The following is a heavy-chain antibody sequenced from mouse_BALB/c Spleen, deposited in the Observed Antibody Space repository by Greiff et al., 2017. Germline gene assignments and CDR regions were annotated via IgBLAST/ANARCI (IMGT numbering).Heavy chain of an antibody. CDR2: ISSGGSYT. J-gene: IGHJ4*01. CDR3: ARLYGNYVYYYAMDY. CDR1: GFTFSSYG. D-gene: IGHD2-10*02. V-gene: IGHV5-6*01. Sequence: EVQGVESGGDLVKPGGSLKLSCAASGFTFSSYGMSWVRQTPDKRLEWVATISSGGSYTYYPDSVKGRFTISRDNAKNTLYLQMSSLKSEDTAMYYCARLYGNYVYYYAMDYWGQGTSVTVSS.